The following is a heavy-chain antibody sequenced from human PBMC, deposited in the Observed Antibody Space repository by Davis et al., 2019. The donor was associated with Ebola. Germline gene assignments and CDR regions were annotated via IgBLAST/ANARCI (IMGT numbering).Heavy chain of an antibody. CDR1: GFTVSSNY. V-gene: IGHV3-21*01. Sequence: GGSLRLSCAASGFTVSSNYMSWVRQAPGKGLEWVSSISSSSSYIYYADSVKSRFTISRDNAKNSLYLQMNSLRAEDTAVYYCARTYSSGWYFDYWGQGTLVTVSS. CDR3: ARTYSSGWYFDY. J-gene: IGHJ4*02. D-gene: IGHD6-19*01. CDR2: ISSSSSYI.